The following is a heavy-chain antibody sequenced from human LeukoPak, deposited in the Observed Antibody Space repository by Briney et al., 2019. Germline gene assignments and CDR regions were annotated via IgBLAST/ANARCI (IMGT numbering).Heavy chain of an antibody. J-gene: IGHJ4*02. V-gene: IGHV3-30-3*02. CDR1: GFTFSSYA. CDR3: AKPSTTYYYDSSGSEGYYFDY. CDR2: ISYDGSNK. Sequence: GGSLRLSCAASGFTFSSYAMHWVRQAPGKGLEWVAVISYDGSNKYYADSVKGRFTISRDNSKNTLYLQMNSLRAEDTAVYYCAKPSTTYYYDSSGSEGYYFDYWGQGTLVTVSS. D-gene: IGHD3-22*01.